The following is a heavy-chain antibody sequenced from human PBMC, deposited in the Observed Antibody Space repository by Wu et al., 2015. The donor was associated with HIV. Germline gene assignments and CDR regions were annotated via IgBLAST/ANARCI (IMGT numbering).Heavy chain of an antibody. V-gene: IGHV1-69*11. Sequence: QVQLVQSGAEVKKPGSSVKVSCKASGDTFSRSGISWMRQAPGKGFEWMGRIIPNHGGANYAEKFEGRVTITADEATNTAYMDLSRLRSEDTAVYYCARYGVGYCSSTSCYISYWGQGTLVTVSS. J-gene: IGHJ4*02. CDR3: ARYGVGYCSSTSCYISY. CDR2: IIPNHGGA. D-gene: IGHD2-2*02. CDR1: GDTFSRSG.